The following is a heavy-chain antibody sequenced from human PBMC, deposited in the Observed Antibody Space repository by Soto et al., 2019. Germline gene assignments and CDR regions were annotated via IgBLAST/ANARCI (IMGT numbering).Heavy chain of an antibody. Sequence: SETLSLTCAVYGVSFSGYYWSWIRQPPGKGLEWIGEINHSGSTNYNPSLKSRVTISVDTSKNQFSLKLSSVTAADTAVYYCARGRIAARRFDYWGQGTLVTVSS. J-gene: IGHJ4*02. CDR1: GVSFSGYY. D-gene: IGHD6-6*01. CDR2: INHSGST. V-gene: IGHV4-34*01. CDR3: ARGRIAARRFDY.